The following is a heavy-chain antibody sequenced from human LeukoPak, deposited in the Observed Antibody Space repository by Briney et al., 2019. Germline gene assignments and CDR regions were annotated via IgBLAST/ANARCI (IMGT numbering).Heavy chain of an antibody. Sequence: SETLSLTCAVYGGSFNNYYWSWIRQPPGKGLEWIVEISHSGSTTYHPSLKSRVTISVDTSKNQFSLKLSSVTAADTAMYYCAREAMVRGVIRSQYYYMDVWGKGTTVTVSS. CDR3: AREAMVRGVIRSQYYYMDV. J-gene: IGHJ6*03. CDR1: GGSFNNYY. CDR2: ISHSGST. V-gene: IGHV4-34*01. D-gene: IGHD3-10*01.